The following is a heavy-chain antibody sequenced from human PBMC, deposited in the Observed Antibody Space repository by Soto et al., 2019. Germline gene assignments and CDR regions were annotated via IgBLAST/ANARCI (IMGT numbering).Heavy chain of an antibody. CDR1: GFTFRGSA. J-gene: IGHJ6*04. V-gene: IGHV3-73*01. D-gene: IGHD3-10*01. Sequence: GGSLRLSCAASGFTFRGSAMHWVRQASGPGLEWVGRIRSKANSYATAYAASVKGRFTISRDDSKNTAYLPMNSLKTEDTAVYYWTLLRFGGERAYTDSSGMDRGAKGTTAKVSS. CDR3: TLLRFGGERAYTDSSGMDR. CDR2: IRSKANSYAT.